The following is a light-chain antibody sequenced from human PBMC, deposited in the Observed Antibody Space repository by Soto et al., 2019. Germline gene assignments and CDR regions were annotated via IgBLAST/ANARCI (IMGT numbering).Light chain of an antibody. V-gene: IGLV1-40*01. Sequence: QSVLTQPPSVSGAPGQRVTISCTGSSSNIGAGYDVHWYQQLPGTAPKLLIHGNNNRPSGVPDRFSGSKSGTSASLAITGLQPEDEADYYCQSFDSSMRGSLFGGGTKVTVL. CDR1: SSNIGAGYD. CDR3: QSFDSSMRGSL. CDR2: GNN. J-gene: IGLJ3*02.